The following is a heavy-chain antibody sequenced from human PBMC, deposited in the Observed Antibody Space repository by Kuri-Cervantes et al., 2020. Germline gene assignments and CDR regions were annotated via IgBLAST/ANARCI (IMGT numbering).Heavy chain of an antibody. CDR2: IIPIFGTA. D-gene: IGHD6-19*01. V-gene: IGHV1-69*06. CDR1: GGTFSSYA. CDR3: ATGAQWLVPH. J-gene: IGHJ4*02. Sequence: SVKVSCKASGGTFSSYAISWVRQAPGQGLEWMGGIIPIFGTANYAQKFQGRVTMTEDTSTDTAYMELSSLRSEDTAVYYCATGAQWLVPHWGQGTLVTVSS.